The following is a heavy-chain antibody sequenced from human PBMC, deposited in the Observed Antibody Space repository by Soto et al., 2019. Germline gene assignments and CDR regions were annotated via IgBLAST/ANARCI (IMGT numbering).Heavy chain of an antibody. D-gene: IGHD3-3*01. CDR3: AHRATMTIFGLIIDNGIWFDP. J-gene: IGHJ5*02. V-gene: IGHV2-5*02. CDR1: GFSLSTSGAA. Sequence: QINLIESGPTLVKPTQTLTLTCTFSGFSLSTSGAAVGWVRQPPGRALEWLALIYWDGDKRYNASLGNRLTITTDTSRNQVLRTLTNVDPADTATYYCAHRATMTIFGLIIDNGIWFDPWGQGTRVIVSS. CDR2: IYWDGDK.